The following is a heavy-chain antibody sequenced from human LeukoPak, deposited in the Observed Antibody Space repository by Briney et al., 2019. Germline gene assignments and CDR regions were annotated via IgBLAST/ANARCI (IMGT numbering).Heavy chain of an antibody. J-gene: IGHJ6*03. CDR3: ARDSSYRGYSYGGYLYYYYYYMDV. CDR2: INPNSGGT. Sequence: GASVKVSCKASGYTFTGYYMHWVRQAPGQGLEWMGWINPNSGGTNYAQKFQGRVTMTRDTSISTAYMELSRLRSDDTAVYYCARDSSYRGYSYGGYLYYYYYYMDVWGKGTTVTISS. V-gene: IGHV1-2*02. D-gene: IGHD5-18*01. CDR1: GYTFTGYY.